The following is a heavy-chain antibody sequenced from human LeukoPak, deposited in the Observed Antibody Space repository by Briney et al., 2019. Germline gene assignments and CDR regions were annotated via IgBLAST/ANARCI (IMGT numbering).Heavy chain of an antibody. CDR1: CGSISNSNYY. V-gene: IGHV4-39*01. Sequence: PSETQSPTCTVSCGSISNSNYYWGWIRQPPGNGLDLFGSVYYSGSTHYNPSLQSRVTISVDTSKTQFSLKVTSVTAADTAVYYCARQEEYYGSGSYFDYRGQGTLVTVSS. J-gene: IGHJ4*02. D-gene: IGHD3-10*01. CDR2: VYYSGST. CDR3: ARQEEYYGSGSYFDY.